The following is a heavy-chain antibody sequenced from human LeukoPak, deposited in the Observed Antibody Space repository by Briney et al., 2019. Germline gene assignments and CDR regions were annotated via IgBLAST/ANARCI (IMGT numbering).Heavy chain of an antibody. CDR1: GFTFDDYG. V-gene: IGHV3-20*04. Sequence: GGSLRLSCAAPGFTFDDYGMSWVRQAPGKGLEWVSGINWNGGSTGYADSVKGRFTISRDNAKNSLYLQMNSLRAEDTALYYCARAGNGYEYYYYMDVWGKGTTVTVSS. J-gene: IGHJ6*03. D-gene: IGHD5-12*01. CDR3: ARAGNGYEYYYYMDV. CDR2: INWNGGST.